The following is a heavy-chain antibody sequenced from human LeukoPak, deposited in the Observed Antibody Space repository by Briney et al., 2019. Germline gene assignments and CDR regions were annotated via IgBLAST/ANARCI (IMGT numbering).Heavy chain of an antibody. CDR1: GFTVSSNY. D-gene: IGHD3-10*01. V-gene: IGHV3-53*01. Sequence: GGSLRLFCAASGFTVSSNYMTWVRQAPGKGLEWLSVMYSGGNTYYAASVEGRFTISRDNSKNTVYLQMNSLRAEDTAVYFCARGGPGVFAYWGQGTLVTVSS. J-gene: IGHJ4*02. CDR3: ARGGPGVFAY. CDR2: MYSGGNT.